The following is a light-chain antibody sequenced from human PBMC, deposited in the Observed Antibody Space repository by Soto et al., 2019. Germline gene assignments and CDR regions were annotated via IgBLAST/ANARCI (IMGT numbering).Light chain of an antibody. CDR2: DVS. Sequence: QSVLTQPRSVSGSHGQSVTISCSGPSRDFGADNHVAWYQQYPDKAPEVMIYDVSQRPSGVPARFSDSKSGNTASLTISGLQAEDEADYYCCSYGGSVIFGGGTKLTVL. V-gene: IGLV2-11*01. J-gene: IGLJ2*01. CDR1: SRDFGADNH. CDR3: CSYGGSVI.